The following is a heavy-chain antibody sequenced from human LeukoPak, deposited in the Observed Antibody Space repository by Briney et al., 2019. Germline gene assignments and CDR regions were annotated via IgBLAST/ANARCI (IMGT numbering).Heavy chain of an antibody. Sequence: GASVKVSCKASGYTFTSYYMHWGRQAPGQGREWMGIINPSGGSTSYAQKCQGRVTMTRDTSTSTVYMELSSLRSEDTAVYYCARMVPRAVGRSLDYWGQGTLVTVSS. J-gene: IGHJ4*02. CDR3: ARMVPRAVGRSLDY. CDR1: GYTFTSYY. CDR2: INPSGGST. D-gene: IGHD2-8*01. V-gene: IGHV1-46*01.